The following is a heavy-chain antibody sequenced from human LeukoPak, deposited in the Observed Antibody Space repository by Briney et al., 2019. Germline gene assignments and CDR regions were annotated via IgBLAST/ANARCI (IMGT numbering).Heavy chain of an antibody. CDR2: ISSSSAYI. D-gene: IGHD5-24*01. Sequence: GGSLRLSCAASGFILSSYSMNWVRQAPGKGLEWVSSISSSSAYIYYADSVKGRFTISRDNARNSLYLQMNSLRDEDTALYYCARDLRDDGYFQHWGQGTLVTVSS. J-gene: IGHJ1*01. CDR1: GFILSSYS. CDR3: ARDLRDDGYFQH. V-gene: IGHV3-21*01.